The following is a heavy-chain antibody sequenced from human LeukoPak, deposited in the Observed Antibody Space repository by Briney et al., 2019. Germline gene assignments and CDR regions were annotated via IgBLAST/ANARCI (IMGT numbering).Heavy chain of an antibody. CDR2: INPNSGDT. CDR1: GYTFTGNY. Sequence: ASVKVSCKSSGYTFTGNYMHWVRQAPGQGLEWMGWINPNSGDTKYAQNFQGRATMTRDTSITTTYMELSSLRSDDTAVYYCVRDRHTVAVAATLDYWGQGTLVIASS. V-gene: IGHV1-2*02. J-gene: IGHJ4*02. D-gene: IGHD6-19*01. CDR3: VRDRHTVAVAATLDY.